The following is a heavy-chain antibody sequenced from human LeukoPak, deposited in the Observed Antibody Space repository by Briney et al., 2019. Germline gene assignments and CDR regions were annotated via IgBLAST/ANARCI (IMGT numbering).Heavy chain of an antibody. D-gene: IGHD2-15*01. CDR1: GYSISSGYY. V-gene: IGHV4-38-2*02. Sequence: SETLSLTCTVSGYSISSGYYWGWIRQPPGKGLEWIGSIYHSGSTYYNPSLKSRVTISVDASKNQFSLKLSSVTAADTAVYYCAREAVVAATRMAWDWGQGTLVTVSS. J-gene: IGHJ4*02. CDR2: IYHSGST. CDR3: AREAVVAATRMAWD.